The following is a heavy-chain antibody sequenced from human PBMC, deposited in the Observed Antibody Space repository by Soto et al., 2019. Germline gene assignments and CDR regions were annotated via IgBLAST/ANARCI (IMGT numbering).Heavy chain of an antibody. CDR2: IYWDGES. CDR3: AHRDSTGTTTYFDS. V-gene: IGHV2-5*02. Sequence: SGPTLVNRTDTLTLTCTFCGFSFTTTRMGVGWTRQPPGKALEWLAIIYWDGESRYNPLLRRRLTLTEDTSKNQVVLTMTNMDPKEKATYYCAHRDSTGTTTYFDSWGQGIPVAVSS. J-gene: IGHJ4*02. CDR1: GFSFTTTRMG. D-gene: IGHD1-1*01.